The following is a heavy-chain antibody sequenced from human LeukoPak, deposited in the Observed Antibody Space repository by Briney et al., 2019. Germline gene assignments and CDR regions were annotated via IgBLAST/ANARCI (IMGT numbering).Heavy chain of an antibody. J-gene: IGHJ5*02. CDR1: GGTFSSYA. Sequence: GASVKVSCKASGGTFSSYAISWVRQAPGQGLEWMGGIIPIFGTANYAQKFQGRVTITADESTSTAYMELSSLRSEDTAVYYCARDLNRNYDPWGQGTLVTVSS. CDR3: ARDLNRNYDP. CDR2: IIPIFGTA. D-gene: IGHD1-14*01. V-gene: IGHV1-69*13.